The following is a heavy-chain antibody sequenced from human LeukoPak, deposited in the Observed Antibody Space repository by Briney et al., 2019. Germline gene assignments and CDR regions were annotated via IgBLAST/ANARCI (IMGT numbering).Heavy chain of an antibody. V-gene: IGHV3-66*02. J-gene: IGHJ4*02. Sequence: QSGGSLTLSCAASGFTVSSNYMNWLRQAPGKGLEWVSIIYIGGDTYYADSVKGRFTIARDNSKNTLYLQMNSLRAEATAVYYCTRGPGSTWYSDYWGQGTLVTVSS. CDR2: IYIGGDT. CDR1: GFTVSSNY. CDR3: TRGPGSTWYSDY. D-gene: IGHD6-13*01.